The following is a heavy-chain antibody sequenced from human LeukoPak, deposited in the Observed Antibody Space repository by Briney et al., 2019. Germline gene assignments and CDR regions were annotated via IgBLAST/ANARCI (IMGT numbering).Heavy chain of an antibody. V-gene: IGHV1-2*02. CDR3: ARVSSRGGKRWPNLDY. CDR2: INPNSGGT. Sequence: ASVKVSCKASGYTFTGYYMHWVRQAPGQGLEWMGWINPNSGGTNYAQKFQGRVTMTRDTSISTAYMELSRLRSDDTAVYYCARVSSRGGKRWPNLDYWGQGTLVTVSS. CDR1: GYTFTGYY. D-gene: IGHD1-26*01. J-gene: IGHJ4*02.